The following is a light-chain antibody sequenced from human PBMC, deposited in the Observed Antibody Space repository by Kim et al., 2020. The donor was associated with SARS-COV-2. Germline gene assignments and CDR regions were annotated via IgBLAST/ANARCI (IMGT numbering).Light chain of an antibody. J-gene: IGKJ4*01. V-gene: IGKV3-11*01. Sequence: LAPGERATRSCRASQSVSSYLAWYQQKPGQAPRLLIYDVSNRATGIPARFSGSGSGTDFTLTISSLEPEDFAVYYCQQRSNWPPLTFGGGTKVEI. CDR3: QQRSNWPPLT. CDR2: DVS. CDR1: QSVSSY.